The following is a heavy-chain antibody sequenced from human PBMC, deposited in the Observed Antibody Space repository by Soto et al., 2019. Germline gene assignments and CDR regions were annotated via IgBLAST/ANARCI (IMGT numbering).Heavy chain of an antibody. V-gene: IGHV3-30*18. CDR1: GFTFSNYG. D-gene: IGHD3-16*01. CDR2: LSYDGRDK. CDR3: AKDAYVKAAGYYFAY. J-gene: IGHJ4*02. Sequence: QVQLVESGGGVVQPGRSLRLSCAASGFTFSNYGMHWVRQAPGEGLEWVTVLSYDGRDKYYADSVKGRFTISRDNSKNTLYLQMNSLRAEDTAVYYCAKDAYVKAAGYYFAYWGQGTLVIVSS.